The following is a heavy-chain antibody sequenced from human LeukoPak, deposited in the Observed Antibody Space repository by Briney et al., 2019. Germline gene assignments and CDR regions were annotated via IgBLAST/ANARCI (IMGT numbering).Heavy chain of an antibody. J-gene: IGHJ4*02. V-gene: IGHV3-30*02. CDR3: AKDLLSRDGYNM. CDR1: GFTFSSYG. Sequence: GGSLRLSCAASGFTFSSYGMHWVRQAPGKGLEWVAFIRYDGSNKYYADSVKGRFTISRDNSKNTLYLQMNSLRAEDTAVYYCAKDLLSRDGYNMWGQGTLVTVSS. CDR2: IRYDGSNK. D-gene: IGHD5-24*01.